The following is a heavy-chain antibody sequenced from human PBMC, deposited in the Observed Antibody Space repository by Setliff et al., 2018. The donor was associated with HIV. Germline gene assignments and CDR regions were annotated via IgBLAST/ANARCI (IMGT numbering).Heavy chain of an antibody. CDR2: IYSGGST. CDR1: GFTVSSNY. Sequence: GESLKISCAASGFTVSSNYMSWVRQAPGKGLEWVSVIYSGGSTYYADSVKGRFTISRDNSKNTLYLQMNSLRAEDTAVYYCARGGRDGGNFYYFDYWGQGTLVTVSS. V-gene: IGHV3-66*01. J-gene: IGHJ4*02. D-gene: IGHD2-21*02. CDR3: ARGGRDGGNFYYFDY.